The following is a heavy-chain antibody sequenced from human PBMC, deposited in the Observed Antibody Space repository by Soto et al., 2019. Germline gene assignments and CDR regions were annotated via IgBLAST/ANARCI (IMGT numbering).Heavy chain of an antibody. D-gene: IGHD3-22*01. J-gene: IGHJ2*01. CDR3: ARDPGYYDWYFDL. CDR1: GFTFSSYA. V-gene: IGHV3-30-3*01. Sequence: QVQLVESGGGVVQPGRSLRLSCAASGFTFSSYAMHWVRQAPGKGLEWVAVISYDGSNKYYADSVKGRFTISRDNSKNTLYLQINSLRAEDTDVYYCARDPGYYDWYFDLWGRGTLVTVSS. CDR2: ISYDGSNK.